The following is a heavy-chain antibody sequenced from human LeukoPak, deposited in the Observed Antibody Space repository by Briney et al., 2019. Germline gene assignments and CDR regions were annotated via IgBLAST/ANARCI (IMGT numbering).Heavy chain of an antibody. J-gene: IGHJ4*02. CDR3: ARLDYYDSSGYGGGNY. V-gene: IGHV5-51*01. D-gene: IGHD3-22*01. CDR2: IYPGDSDT. Sequence: GESLKISCKGSGYSFSSHWIGWVRQMPGKGLEWMGIIYPGDSDTRYSPSFQGQVTISADKSISTAYLQWSSLKASDTAIYYCARLDYYDSSGYGGGNYWGQGTLVTVSS. CDR1: GYSFSSHW.